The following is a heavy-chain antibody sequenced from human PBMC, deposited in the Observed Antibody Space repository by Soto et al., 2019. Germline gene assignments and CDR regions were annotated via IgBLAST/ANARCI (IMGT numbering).Heavy chain of an antibody. V-gene: IGHV3-73*01. J-gene: IGHJ4*02. D-gene: IGHD6-6*01. CDR1: GGTFSGSA. CDR2: IRSKANSYAT. Sequence: VQLVQSGAEVKKPGSSVKVSCKASGGTFSGSAMHWVRQASGKGLEWVGRIRSKANSYATAYAASVKGRFTISRDDSKNTAYLQMNSLKTEDTAVYYCTRLASQYSSSSPDYWGQGTLVTVSS. CDR3: TRLASQYSSSSPDY.